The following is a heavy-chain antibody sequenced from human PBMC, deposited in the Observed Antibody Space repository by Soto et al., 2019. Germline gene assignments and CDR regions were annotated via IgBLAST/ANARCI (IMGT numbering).Heavy chain of an antibody. J-gene: IGHJ6*02. CDR1: GGSFSGYY. D-gene: IGHD3-3*01. CDR3: ARVEYYDFWSGYSQHKTIYYGMDV. CDR2: INHSGST. V-gene: IGHV4-34*01. Sequence: SETLSLTCAAYGGSFSGYYWSWIRQPPGKGLEWIGEINHSGSTNYNPSLKSRVTISVDTSKNQFSLKLSSVTAADTAVYYCARVEYYDFWSGYSQHKTIYYGMDVWGQGTTVTVSS.